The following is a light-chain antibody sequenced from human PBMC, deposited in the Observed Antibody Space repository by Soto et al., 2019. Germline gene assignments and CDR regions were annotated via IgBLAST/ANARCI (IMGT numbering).Light chain of an antibody. CDR2: DVS. Sequence: QSALTQPRSVSGSPGQSVTISCTGTSSDVGGYNYVSWYQQHPGKAPKLMIYDVSKRPSGVPDRFSGSKSGNTASLTISGLQAEDEADDYCCSDAGSYFYVFGTGTKLTVL. V-gene: IGLV2-11*01. CDR1: SSDVGGYNY. CDR3: CSDAGSYFYV. J-gene: IGLJ1*01.